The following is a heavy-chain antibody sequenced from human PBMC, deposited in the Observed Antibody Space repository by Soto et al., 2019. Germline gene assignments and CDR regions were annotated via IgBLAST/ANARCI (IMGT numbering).Heavy chain of an antibody. CDR1: GFRFSDYS. CDR2: ISSSSFTI. CDR3: ARDYNVFWSGHFDY. J-gene: IGHJ4*02. D-gene: IGHD3-3*01. Sequence: ESGGRLVQPGGSLRLSCAASGFRFSDYSMNWVRQAPGRGLEWVSYISSSSFTIHYADSVEGRFAISRDNAKNSLYLQMNSLRAEDTAVYYCARDYNVFWSGHFDYWGQGALVTVSS. V-gene: IGHV3-48*01.